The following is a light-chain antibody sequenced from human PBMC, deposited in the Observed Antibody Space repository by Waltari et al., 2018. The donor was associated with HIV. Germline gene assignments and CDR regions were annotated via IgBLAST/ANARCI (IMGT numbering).Light chain of an antibody. J-gene: IGLJ3*02. Sequence: SYELTQPPSVSVSPGQTARITCSGDGLSRLYINWYQQKTGQAPVHVIYKDTERPSGIPDRCSASNSGTIATLTISGVQAEDEADYHCQSADPSGTFLMFGGGTKLTVL. CDR1: GLSRLY. V-gene: IGLV3-25*03. CDR3: QSADPSGTFLM. CDR2: KDT.